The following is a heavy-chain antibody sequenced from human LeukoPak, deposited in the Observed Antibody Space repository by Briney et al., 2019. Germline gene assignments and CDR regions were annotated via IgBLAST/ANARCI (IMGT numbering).Heavy chain of an antibody. CDR1: GDSISRSTYY. CDR2: VYYGRSP. Sequence: SETLSLTCTVSGDSISRSTYYWAWIRQPPGKGLEWIGSVYYGRSPYFNPSLESRVTISVDTSKNQFSLKLSSVTAADTAVYYCARGSRGYDFWSGYYTNYYYGMDVWGQGTTVTVSS. CDR3: ARGSRGYDFWSGYYTNYYYGMDV. V-gene: IGHV4-39*07. D-gene: IGHD3-3*01. J-gene: IGHJ6*02.